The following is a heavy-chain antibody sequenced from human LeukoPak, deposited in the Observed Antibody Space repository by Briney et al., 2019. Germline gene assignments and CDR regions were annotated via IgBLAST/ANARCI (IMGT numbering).Heavy chain of an antibody. CDR1: GFTFSSYA. J-gene: IGHJ5*02. D-gene: IGHD2-2*02. V-gene: IGHV3-23*01. Sequence: GGSLRLSCAASGFTFSSYAMSWVRQAPGKGLEWVSAISGSGGSTYHADSVKGRFTISRDNSKNTLYLQMNSLRVEDTAVYYCAKGLCSSFTCYSRFDPWGQGTLVSVSS. CDR2: ISGSGGST. CDR3: AKGLCSSFTCYSRFDP.